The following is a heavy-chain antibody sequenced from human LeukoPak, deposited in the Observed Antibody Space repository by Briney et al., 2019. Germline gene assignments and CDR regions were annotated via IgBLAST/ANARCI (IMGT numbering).Heavy chain of an antibody. CDR1: GYTFTSNY. CDR2: INPSGGST. V-gene: IGHV1-46*01. CDR3: ARAWEAVAGNYGVIDY. Sequence: GASVKVSCKAFGYTFTSNYIHWVRQAPGQGLEWMGIINPSGGSTSFAQKFQGRVTMTRDMSTSTVYMELNSLRSEDTAVYYCARAWEAVAGNYGVIDYWGQGTLVTVSS. J-gene: IGHJ4*02. D-gene: IGHD4-17*01.